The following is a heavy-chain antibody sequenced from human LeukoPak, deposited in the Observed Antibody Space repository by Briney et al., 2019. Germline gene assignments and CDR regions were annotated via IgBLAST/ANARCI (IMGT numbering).Heavy chain of an antibody. CDR3: AKDDMWELAYYFDY. CDR2: ISGSGGST. CDR1: GFTFSSYA. D-gene: IGHD1-26*01. V-gene: IGHV3-23*01. J-gene: IGHJ4*02. Sequence: PGGSLRLSCAASGFTFSSYAMRWVRQAPGKGLEWVSAISGSGGSTYYADSVKGRFTISRDNSKNTLYLQMNSLRAEDTAVYYCAKDDMWELAYYFDYWGQGTLVTVSS.